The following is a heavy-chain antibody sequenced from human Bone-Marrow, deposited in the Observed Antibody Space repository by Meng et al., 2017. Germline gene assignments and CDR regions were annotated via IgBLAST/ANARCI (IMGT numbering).Heavy chain of an antibody. D-gene: IGHD3-16*01. CDR3: TRDIRQGGNIWFDP. V-gene: IGHV4-34*11. CDR2: ISYSGTT. CDR1: VGSFRGYY. Sequence: QVALTAWGAGLVCSSGPLSPTCAGFVGSFRGYYWSWIRQSPGKGLEWIGYISYSGTTYSNPSLSSLVTISVDTSKNQFSLNLSSVTAADTAVYYCTRDIRQGGNIWFDPWGQGTLVTVSS. J-gene: IGHJ5*02.